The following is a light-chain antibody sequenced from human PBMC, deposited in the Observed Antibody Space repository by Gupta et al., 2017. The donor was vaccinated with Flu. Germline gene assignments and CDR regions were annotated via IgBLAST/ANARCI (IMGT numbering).Light chain of an antibody. CDR3: QQYGTSPWT. V-gene: IGKV3-20*01. Sequence: PGTLSLSPGERATVSCRASQSVSSNYLAWYQLKPGQAPRLLIYDASSRATVIPDRFSGSGSGTDFTLTISRLEPEDFAVYYCQQYGTSPWTFGQGTKVEIK. J-gene: IGKJ1*01. CDR1: QSVSSNY. CDR2: DAS.